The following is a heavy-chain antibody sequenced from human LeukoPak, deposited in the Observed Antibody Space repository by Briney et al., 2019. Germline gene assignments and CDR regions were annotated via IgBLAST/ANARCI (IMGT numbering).Heavy chain of an antibody. V-gene: IGHV3-7*03. CDR1: GFTFSSYW. J-gene: IGHJ4*02. CDR3: ARDFYYYDSSGYYLGY. D-gene: IGHD3-22*01. CDR2: IKQAGSEK. Sequence: GGSLRLSCAASGFTFSSYWMSWVRQAPGKGLEWVANIKQAGSEKYYVDSVKGRFTISRDNVKNSLYLQMNSLRVEDTAVYYCARDFYYYDSSGYYLGYWGQGTLVTVSS.